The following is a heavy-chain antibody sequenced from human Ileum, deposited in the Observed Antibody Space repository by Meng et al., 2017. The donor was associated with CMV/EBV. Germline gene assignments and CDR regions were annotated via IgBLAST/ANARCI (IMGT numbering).Heavy chain of an antibody. CDR2: MNSDGSST. J-gene: IGHJ6*02. Sequence: GESLKISCAASGFTLRTYWMQWVRQVPGKGLILVARMNSDGSSTLYADSVKGRFTISRDYAKNTLYLQMNSLRTEDTALYYCSKDQWGGSSTLTGMDVWGQGTTVTVSS. V-gene: IGHV3-74*01. CDR3: SKDQWGGSSTLTGMDV. D-gene: IGHD6-6*01. CDR1: GFTLRTYW.